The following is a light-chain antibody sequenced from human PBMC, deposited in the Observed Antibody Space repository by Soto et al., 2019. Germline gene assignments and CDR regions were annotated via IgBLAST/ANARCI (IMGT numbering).Light chain of an antibody. J-gene: IGLJ1*01. CDR1: DSDVGAYKS. Sequence: QSVLTQPASVSGSPGQSITISCTGSDSDVGAYKSVSWYQQHPGKAPKLMIYEVSNWPSGVSRRFSGSKSGNTASLTISGLQAEDEAHYYCSSYTSDNRDYVFGTGTKLTVL. CDR2: EVS. V-gene: IGLV2-14*01. CDR3: SSYTSDNRDYV.